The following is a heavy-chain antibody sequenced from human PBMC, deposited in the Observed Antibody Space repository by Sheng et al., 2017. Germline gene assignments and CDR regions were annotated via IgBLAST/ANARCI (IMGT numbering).Heavy chain of an antibody. V-gene: IGHV3-49*04. CDR3: TSDYYGPGKYLPFFKF. Sequence: EVQLVESGGGLVQPGRSLRLSCTTSGFTFDDYAMSWVRQAPGKGLEWVGFIRTTGYGGTTEYAASVKDRFTISRDDSKSIAYLQMNSLKTEDTAVYYCTSDYYGPGKYLPFFKFWGQGTLVTVSS. D-gene: IGHD3-10*01. CDR1: GFTFDDYA. J-gene: IGHJ1*01. CDR2: IRTTGYGGTT.